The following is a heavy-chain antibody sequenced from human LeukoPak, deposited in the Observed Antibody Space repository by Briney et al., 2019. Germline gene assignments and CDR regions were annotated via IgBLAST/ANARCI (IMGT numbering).Heavy chain of an antibody. CDR2: ISSSSSTI. Sequence: GGSLRLSCAASGFTFSSYSMNWDRQAPGKGLEWVSYISSSSSTIYYADSVKGRFTISRDNAKNSLYLQMNSLRAEDTAVYYCARVLRYFDWLGDLPYYYYGMDVWGQGTTVTVSS. J-gene: IGHJ6*02. CDR1: GFTFSSYS. CDR3: ARVLRYFDWLGDLPYYYYGMDV. D-gene: IGHD3-9*01. V-gene: IGHV3-48*04.